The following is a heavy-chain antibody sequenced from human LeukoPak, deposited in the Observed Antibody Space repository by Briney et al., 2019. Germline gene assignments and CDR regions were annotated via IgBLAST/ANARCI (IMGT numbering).Heavy chain of an antibody. CDR3: AKSPKTGFLFDY. Sequence: GGSLRPSCAASGFTVSSNYMSWVRQAPGKGLEWVSVIYGGVNTVYADSVQGRFTISRDNSKNTLYLQMNSLRAEDTAVYYCAKSPKTGFLFDYWGKGTLVTVSS. V-gene: IGHV3-66*01. CDR1: GFTVSSNY. CDR2: IYGGVNT. D-gene: IGHD1-1*01. J-gene: IGHJ4*02.